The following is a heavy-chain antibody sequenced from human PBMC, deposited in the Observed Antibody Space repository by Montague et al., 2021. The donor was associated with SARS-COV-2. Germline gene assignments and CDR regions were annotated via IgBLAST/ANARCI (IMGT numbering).Heavy chain of an antibody. CDR2: ISYDGSNK. CDR3: ARDLVVVAATPIDY. D-gene: IGHD2-15*01. V-gene: IGHV3-30-3*01. Sequence: SLRLSCAASGFTFSSYAMHWVRQAPGKGLEWVAVISYDGSNKYYADSVKGRFTISRDNSKNTLYLRMNSLRAEDTAVYYCARDLVVVAATPIDYWGQGTPVTVSS. J-gene: IGHJ4*02. CDR1: GFTFSSYA.